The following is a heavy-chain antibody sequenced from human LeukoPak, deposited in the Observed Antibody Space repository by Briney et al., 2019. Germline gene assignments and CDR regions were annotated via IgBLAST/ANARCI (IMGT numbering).Heavy chain of an antibody. D-gene: IGHD3-10*01. J-gene: IGHJ4*02. V-gene: IGHV3-48*01. CDR1: GFTFSSYS. CDR3: ARDHPSYYGSGSYYN. Sequence: PGGSLRLSCAASGFTFSSYSMNWVRQAPGKGLEWVSYISSSSSTIYYADSVKGRFTISRGNAKNSLYLQMNSLRAEDTAVYYCARDHPSYYGSGSYYNWGQGTLVTVSS. CDR2: ISSSSSTI.